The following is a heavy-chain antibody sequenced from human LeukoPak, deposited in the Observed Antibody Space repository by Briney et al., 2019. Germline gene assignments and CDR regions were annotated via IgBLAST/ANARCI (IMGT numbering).Heavy chain of an antibody. Sequence: SETLSLTCTVSRGSITTYYWSWIRQPAGKGLEWIGNVYYSGSTTYNPSLKSQVSMSVDMSKNQFSLKLRSVTAADTATYYCATDRQEGGSGSYWFDPWGQGTQVTVSS. D-gene: IGHD3-10*01. V-gene: IGHV4-59*01. CDR2: VYYSGST. CDR3: ATDRQEGGSGSYWFDP. CDR1: RGSITTYY. J-gene: IGHJ5*02.